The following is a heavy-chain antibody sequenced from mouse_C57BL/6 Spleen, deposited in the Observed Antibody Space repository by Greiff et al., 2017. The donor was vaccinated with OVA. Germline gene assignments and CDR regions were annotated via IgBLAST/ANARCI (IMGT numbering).Heavy chain of an antibody. CDR2: ISSGSSTI. CDR3: ASRKEDYYAMDY. J-gene: IGHJ4*01. Sequence: EVHLVESGGGLVKPGGSLKLSCAASGFTFSDYGMHWVRQAPEKGLEWVAYISSGSSTIYYADTVKGRFTISRDNAKNTLFLQMTSLRSEDTAMYYCASRKEDYYAMDYWGQGTSVTVSS. CDR1: GFTFSDYG. V-gene: IGHV5-17*01.